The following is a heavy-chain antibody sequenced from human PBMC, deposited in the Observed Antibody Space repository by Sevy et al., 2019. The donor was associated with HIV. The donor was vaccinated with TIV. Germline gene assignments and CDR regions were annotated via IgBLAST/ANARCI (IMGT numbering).Heavy chain of an antibody. CDR1: GFTFSSYA. CDR2: ISGSGGST. Sequence: GGSLRLSCAASGFTFSSYAMSWVRQAPGKGLEWVSAISGSGGSTYYADSVKGRFTISRDNSKNTLYLQMNGLRAEDTAVYYCAGYDSSGYYYNSYYYYYGMDVWGQGTTVTVSS. D-gene: IGHD3-22*01. V-gene: IGHV3-23*01. J-gene: IGHJ6*02. CDR3: AGYDSSGYYYNSYYYYYGMDV.